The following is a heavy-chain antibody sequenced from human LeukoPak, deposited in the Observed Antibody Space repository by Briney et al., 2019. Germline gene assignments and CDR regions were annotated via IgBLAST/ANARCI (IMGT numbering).Heavy chain of an antibody. J-gene: IGHJ4*02. CDR3: TRENRPFCPFAY. Sequence: SETLSFTCGVSGGSIDITNYWSWVRQAPGKGLEWIGEISHSGTTNYNPSLRSRVTIFLDRANNQFSLSLTSVTAADSAVYYCTRENRPFCPFAYWGQGVLVTVSS. CDR1: GGSIDITNY. D-gene: IGHD2/OR15-2a*01. CDR2: ISHSGTT. V-gene: IGHV4-4*02.